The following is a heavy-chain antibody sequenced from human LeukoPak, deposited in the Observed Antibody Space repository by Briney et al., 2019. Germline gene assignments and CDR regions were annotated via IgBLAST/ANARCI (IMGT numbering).Heavy chain of an antibody. V-gene: IGHV4-59*02. D-gene: IGHD3-10*01. Sequence: PAETLCLTCTVSGGSVSSHYWSWIRQPPGKGLEWLGYIYYSGSTNYNPSLKSRVTISVDTSKNHFSLKLSSVTAADTAVYYCARDLPIWFGELSNAFDIWGQGTMVTVSS. J-gene: IGHJ3*02. CDR2: IYYSGST. CDR1: GGSVSSHY. CDR3: ARDLPIWFGELSNAFDI.